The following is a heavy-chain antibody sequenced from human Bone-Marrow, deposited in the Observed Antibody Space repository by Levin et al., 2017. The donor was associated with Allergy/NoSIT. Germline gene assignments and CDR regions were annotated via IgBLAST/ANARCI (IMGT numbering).Heavy chain of an antibody. CDR2: ISAYSGNA. D-gene: IGHD1-1*01. CDR1: GYTLTDFG. V-gene: IGHV1-18*01. Sequence: PGGSLRLSCKASGYTLTDFGISWVRQAPGQGLEWMGWISAYSGNAKYEREYQGRVTMTTDTSTRTTYLEVMSLRSDDTAVYYCARGRYNWDDGSYLGLFDYWGQGTLVTVSS. CDR3: ARGRYNWDDGSYLGLFDY. J-gene: IGHJ4*02.